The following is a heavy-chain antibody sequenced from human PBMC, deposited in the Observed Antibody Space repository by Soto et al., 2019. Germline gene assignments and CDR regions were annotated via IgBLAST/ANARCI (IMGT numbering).Heavy chain of an antibody. J-gene: IGHJ6*02. V-gene: IGHV3-23*01. CDR1: GITVSSYG. Sequence: SLTLACVASGITVSSYGMSWVWKPPGKGLEWVLASSGGGANTYYADCVKGRFTISRDNSKNTLYLQMDSLTAEERAFYCCAKRSRNHVRYYYYGMVVWGQETTVTV. CDR2: SSGGGANT. CDR3: AKRSRNHVRYYYYGMVV. D-gene: IGHD6-13*01.